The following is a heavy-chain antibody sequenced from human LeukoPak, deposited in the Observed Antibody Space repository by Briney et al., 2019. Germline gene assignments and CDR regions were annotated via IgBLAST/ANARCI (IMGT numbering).Heavy chain of an antibody. D-gene: IGHD4-17*01. Sequence: GESLKISCKGSGYSFTSYWISWVRQMPGKGLEWMGRIDPSDSYTNYSPSFQGHVTISADKSISTAYLQWSSLKASDTAMYYCARYDYGPTDFDYWGQGTLVTVSS. CDR2: IDPSDSYT. CDR1: GYSFTSYW. J-gene: IGHJ4*02. CDR3: ARYDYGPTDFDY. V-gene: IGHV5-10-1*01.